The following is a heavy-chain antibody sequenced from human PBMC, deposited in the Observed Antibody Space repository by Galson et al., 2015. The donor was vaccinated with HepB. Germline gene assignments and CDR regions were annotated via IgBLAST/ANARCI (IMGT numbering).Heavy chain of an antibody. Sequence: SVKVSCKASGYTFTSYAMHWVRQAPGQRLEWMGWINAGNGNTKYSQKFQGRVTITRDTSASTAYMELSSLRSEDTAVYYCAREYYGSGSYYNRANYWYFDLWGRGTLVTVSS. D-gene: IGHD3-10*01. V-gene: IGHV1-3*01. CDR3: AREYYGSGSYYNRANYWYFDL. J-gene: IGHJ2*01. CDR1: GYTFTSYA. CDR2: INAGNGNT.